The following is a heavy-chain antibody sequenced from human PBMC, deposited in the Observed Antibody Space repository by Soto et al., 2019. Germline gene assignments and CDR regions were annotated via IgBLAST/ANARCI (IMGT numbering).Heavy chain of an antibody. CDR2: ISYSGST. Sequence: QVQLQESGPGLVQPSQTLSLTCTVSGGSISSGGYYWSWIRQHPGTGLEWIGHISYSGSTYYNTPLRIRFTISVNPSRNHFSLKVNPGTAATRAVYFCARGVLPWGKGTRVPVPS. V-gene: IGHV4-31*03. J-gene: IGHJ5*01. CDR1: GGSISSGGYY. CDR3: ARGVLP.